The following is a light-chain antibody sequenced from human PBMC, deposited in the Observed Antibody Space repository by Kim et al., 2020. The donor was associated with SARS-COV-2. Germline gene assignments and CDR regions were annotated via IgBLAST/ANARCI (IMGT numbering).Light chain of an antibody. V-gene: IGLV1-40*01. CDR2: ANS. Sequence: QSVLTQPPSVSGAPGQRVTISCTGSSSNIGAKYHVHWYQQFPGTAPKLLIYANSIRPSGVPERFSGSKSDTSASLAITGLQAEDEADYYCHSYDSSLSDVVFGGGTQLTVL. CDR1: SSNIGAKYH. J-gene: IGLJ2*01. CDR3: HSYDSSLSDVV.